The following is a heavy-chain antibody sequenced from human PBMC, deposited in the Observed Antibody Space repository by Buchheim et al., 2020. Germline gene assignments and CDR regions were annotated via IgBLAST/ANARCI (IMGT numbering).Heavy chain of an antibody. CDR1: GFTFSSYA. Sequence: EVQLLESGGGLVQPGGSLRLSCAASGFTFSSYAMSWVRQAPGKGLEWVSAISGSGGSSYYADSVRGRFTLPRDNSKNTLYMPMNSLRAEDTAVYYCAKVEWWGASPDYWGQGTL. J-gene: IGHJ4*02. D-gene: IGHD2-15*01. CDR2: ISGSGGSS. CDR3: AKVEWWGASPDY. V-gene: IGHV3-23*01.